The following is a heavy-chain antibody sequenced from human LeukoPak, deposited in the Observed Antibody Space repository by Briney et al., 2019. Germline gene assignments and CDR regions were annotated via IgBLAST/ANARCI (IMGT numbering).Heavy chain of an antibody. V-gene: IGHV4-34*01. CDR1: GGSFSGYY. CDR3: ARRVTATYFDY. CDR2: INHSGST. J-gene: IGHJ4*02. D-gene: IGHD2-15*01. Sequence: PSETLSLTCAVYGGSFSGYYWSWIRQPPGKGLEWIGEINHSGSTYYNPSLKSRVTISVDTSKNQFSLKLSSVTAADTAVYYCARRVTATYFDYWGQGTLVTVSS.